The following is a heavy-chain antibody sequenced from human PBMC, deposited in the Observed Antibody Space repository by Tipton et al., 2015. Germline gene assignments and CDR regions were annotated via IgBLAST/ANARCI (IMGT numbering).Heavy chain of an antibody. CDR3: ASGCINFSCYYWFDP. J-gene: IGHJ5*02. D-gene: IGHD2-21*01. CDR2: IYYSGDM. CDR1: GGSVSSSSYY. Sequence: TLSLTCTVSGGSVSSSSYYWGWIRQSPGKGLEWIGSIYYSGDMYYNPSLKSRVTILVDTTQNQVSLRLTSVTAADTAVYYCASGCINFSCYYWFDPWGPGTLVTVSS. V-gene: IGHV4-39*07.